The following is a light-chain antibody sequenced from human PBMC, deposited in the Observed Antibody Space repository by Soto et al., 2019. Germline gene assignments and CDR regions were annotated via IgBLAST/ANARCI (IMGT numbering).Light chain of an antibody. CDR1: SRDVGTYTL. CDR3: CSYAGSSSVG. J-gene: IGLJ2*01. Sequence: QSALTQPASVSGSPGQSITISCTGTSRDVGTYTLVSWYQHYPGKAPKLIIYEGSKRPSGVSNRFSASKTGRTASLTISGLQPEDEADYYCCSYAGSSSVGFGGGTKVTVL. CDR2: EGS. V-gene: IGLV2-23*01.